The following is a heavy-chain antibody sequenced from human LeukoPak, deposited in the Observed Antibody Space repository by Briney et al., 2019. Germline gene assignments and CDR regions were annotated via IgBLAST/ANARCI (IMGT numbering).Heavy chain of an antibody. D-gene: IGHD6-13*01. Sequence: GGSLRLSCAASGFTFDDYAMHWVRQAPGKGLEWVSGISWNSGSIGYADSVKGRFTISRDNAKNSLYLQMNSLRAEDTALYYCAKMGIALEAFDIWGQGTMVTVSS. V-gene: IGHV3-9*01. CDR1: GFTFDDYA. J-gene: IGHJ3*02. CDR3: AKMGIALEAFDI. CDR2: ISWNSGSI.